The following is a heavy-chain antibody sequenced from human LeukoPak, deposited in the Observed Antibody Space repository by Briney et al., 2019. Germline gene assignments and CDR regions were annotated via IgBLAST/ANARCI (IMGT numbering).Heavy chain of an antibody. CDR2: IYHSGST. V-gene: IGHV4-38-2*02. J-gene: IGHJ5*02. CDR1: GSSISSGYF. D-gene: IGHD2-2*01. CDR3: AGQVVPEINWFDP. Sequence: SETLSLTCSVSGSSISSGYFWGWIRQPPGKGLQWIGSIYHSGSTYYNPSLKSRVTISVDTSKNQFSLKLSSVTAADTAVYYCAGQVVPEINWFDPWGQGTLVTVSS.